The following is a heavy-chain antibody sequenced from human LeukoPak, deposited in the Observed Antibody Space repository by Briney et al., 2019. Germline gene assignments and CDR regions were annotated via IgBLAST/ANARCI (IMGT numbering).Heavy chain of an antibody. CDR3: GVKHSGSFYDY. Sequence: GGSLRLSCAASGFTFSTYAMSWVRQAPGKGLEWVSSISGNGDSTYYADSVNGRFIISRDNSKSTLYLQVNSPRAEDTAMYYCGVKHSGSFYDYWGQGTLVTVSS. J-gene: IGHJ4*02. D-gene: IGHD3-10*01. CDR1: GFTFSTYA. CDR2: ISGNGDST. V-gene: IGHV3-23*01.